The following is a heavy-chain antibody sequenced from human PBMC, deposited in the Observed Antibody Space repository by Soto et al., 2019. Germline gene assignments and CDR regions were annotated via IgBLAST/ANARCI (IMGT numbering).Heavy chain of an antibody. V-gene: IGHV1-69*08. Sequence: QVPLVQSGAEVKKPGSSVKVSCEASGGTSTIYTITWVRQAPGQGLAWMGRIVPMLGITNYARNFQGRVTFSAYTPXGTAYMELSSLRFEDTAMYYCATEKYGAGRVGVFYWGQGTQVTVSS. CDR2: IVPMLGIT. CDR3: ATEKYGAGRVGVFY. D-gene: IGHD1-26*01. CDR1: GGTSTIYT. J-gene: IGHJ4*02.